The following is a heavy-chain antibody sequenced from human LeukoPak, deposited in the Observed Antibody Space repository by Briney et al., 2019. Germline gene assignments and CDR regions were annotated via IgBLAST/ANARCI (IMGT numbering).Heavy chain of an antibody. D-gene: IGHD3-22*01. V-gene: IGHV1-69*02. CDR2: ITPILGIA. CDR1: GGTFSSYT. CDR3: AGQRGGYWQGAFDI. Sequence: SVKVSCKASGGTFSSYTISWVRQAPGQGLEWMGRITPILGIANYAQKFQGRVTITADKSTSTAYMELSSLRSEDTAVYYCAGQRGGYWQGAFDIWGQGTMVTVSS. J-gene: IGHJ3*02.